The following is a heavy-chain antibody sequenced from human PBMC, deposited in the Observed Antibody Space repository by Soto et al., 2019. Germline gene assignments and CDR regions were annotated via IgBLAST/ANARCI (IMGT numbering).Heavy chain of an antibody. J-gene: IGHJ4*02. D-gene: IGHD6-13*01. CDR3: ARGSGIAAAVDY. Sequence: KVSCKASGGTFSSYTISWVRQAPGQGLEWMGRIIPILGIANYAQKFQGRVTITADKSTSTAYMELSSLRSEDTAVYYCARGSGIAAAVDYWGQGTLVTVSS. CDR1: GGTFSSYT. V-gene: IGHV1-69*02. CDR2: IIPILGIA.